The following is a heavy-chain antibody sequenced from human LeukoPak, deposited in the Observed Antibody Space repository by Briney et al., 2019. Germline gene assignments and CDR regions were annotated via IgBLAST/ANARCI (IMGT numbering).Heavy chain of an antibody. J-gene: IGHJ5*02. V-gene: IGHV1-2*02. CDR2: INPNSGGT. CDR3: ARVPTGFPGTTPKTRNWFDP. Sequence: ASVKVSCKASGYTFTGYYMHWVRQAPGQGLEWMGWINPNSGGTNYAQKFQGRVTMTRDTSISTAYMELSRLRSDDTAVYYCARVPTGFPGTTPKTRNWFDPWGQGTLDTVSS. CDR1: GYTFTGYY. D-gene: IGHD1-7*01.